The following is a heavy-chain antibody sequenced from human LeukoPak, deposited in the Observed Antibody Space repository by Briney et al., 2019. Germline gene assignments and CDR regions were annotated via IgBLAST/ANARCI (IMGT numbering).Heavy chain of an antibody. Sequence: GSLRLSCAASGFTFSSYEMKWVRQPSGKGLEWIGEVHLDGRTNYNPSLTGRLTMSVDLYENHISLKLTSVTAADTAVYYCAREGGFYRPLDYSGQGTLVTVSS. CDR2: VHLDGRT. CDR3: AREGGFYRPLDY. D-gene: IGHD3-3*01. V-gene: IGHV4-4*02. CDR1: GFTFSSYEM. J-gene: IGHJ4*02.